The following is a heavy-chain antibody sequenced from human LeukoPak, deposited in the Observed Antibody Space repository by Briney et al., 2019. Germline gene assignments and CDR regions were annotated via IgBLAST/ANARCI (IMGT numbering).Heavy chain of an antibody. CDR3: ARDSGSFYYFDY. D-gene: IGHD1-26*01. CDR1: GGTFISYA. Sequence: SVKVSCKASGGTFISYAISWVRQAPGQGLEWMGGIIPIFGTANYAQKFQGRVTITADESTSTAYMELSSLRSEDTAVYYCARDSGSFYYFDYWGQGTLVTVSS. CDR2: IIPIFGTA. J-gene: IGHJ4*02. V-gene: IGHV1-69*13.